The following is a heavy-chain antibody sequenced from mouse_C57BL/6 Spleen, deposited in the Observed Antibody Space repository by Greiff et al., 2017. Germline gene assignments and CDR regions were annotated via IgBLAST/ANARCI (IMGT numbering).Heavy chain of an antibody. V-gene: IGHV1-54*01. CDR2: INPGSGGT. CDR1: GYAFTNYL. D-gene: IGHD2-5*01. CDR3: AREGDSNQAWFAY. J-gene: IGHJ3*01. Sequence: VKVQQSGAELVRPGTSVKVSCKASGYAFTNYLIEWVKQRPGQGLEWIGVINPGSGGTNYNEKFKGKATLTADKSSSTAYMQLSSLTSEDSAVYFCAREGDSNQAWFAYWGQGTLVTVSA.